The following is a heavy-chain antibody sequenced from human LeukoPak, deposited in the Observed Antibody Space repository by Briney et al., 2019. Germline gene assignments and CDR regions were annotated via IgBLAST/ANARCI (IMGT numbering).Heavy chain of an antibody. D-gene: IGHD3-16*01. J-gene: IGHJ4*02. V-gene: IGHV4-39*07. CDR1: GGSISSSSYY. Sequence: SETLSLTCTVSGGSISSSSYYWGWIRQPPGKGLEWIGSIYYSGSTYYNPSLKSRVTISVDTSKNQFSLKLSSVTAADTAVYFCARAGLFDYEPSRRVVFDCWGQGTLVTVSS. CDR2: IYYSGST. CDR3: ARAGLFDYEPSRRVVFDC.